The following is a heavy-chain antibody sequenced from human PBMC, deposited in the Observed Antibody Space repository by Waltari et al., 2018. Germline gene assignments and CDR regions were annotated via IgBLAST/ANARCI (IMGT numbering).Heavy chain of an antibody. CDR1: GFTFDDYA. Sequence: EVQLVESGGGLVQPGRSLRLSCAASGFTFDDYAMHWVRQAPGKGLEWVSGISWNSGSIGYADSVKGRFTISRDNAKNSLYLQMNSLRAEDTALYYCAKGGKEPLRFDYWGQGTLVTVSS. V-gene: IGHV3-9*01. CDR2: ISWNSGSI. J-gene: IGHJ4*02. CDR3: AKGGKEPLRFDY. D-gene: IGHD3-16*01.